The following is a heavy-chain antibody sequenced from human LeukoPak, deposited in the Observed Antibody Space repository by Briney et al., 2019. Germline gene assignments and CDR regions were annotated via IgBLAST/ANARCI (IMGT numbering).Heavy chain of an antibody. V-gene: IGHV4-39*01. CDR3: ARVVGWYYFDY. D-gene: IGHD6-19*01. CDR1: GGSISSSSYY. J-gene: IGHJ4*02. CDR2: IYYSGST. Sequence: PPETLSLTCTVSGGSISSSSYYWGWIRQPPGKGLEWIGSIYYSGSTYYNPSHKSRVTISVDTSKNQFSLKLSSVTAADTAVYYCARVVGWYYFDYWGQGTLVTVSS.